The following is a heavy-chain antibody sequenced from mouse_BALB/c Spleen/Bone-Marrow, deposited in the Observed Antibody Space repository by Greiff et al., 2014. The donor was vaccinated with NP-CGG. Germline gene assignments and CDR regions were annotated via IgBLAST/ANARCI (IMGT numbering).Heavy chain of an antibody. CDR1: GFNIKDTY. CDR3: ARYRLGTYFDY. D-gene: IGHD1-2*01. V-gene: IGHV14-3*02. CDR2: IDPANGNT. J-gene: IGHJ2*01. Sequence: DVQLQESGAELVKPGASVKLSCTASGFNIKDTYMHWVKQRPEQGLEWIGRIDPANGNTKYDPKFQGKATITAETSSNTAYLQLSSLTSEDTAVYYCARYRLGTYFDYWGQGTTLTVSS.